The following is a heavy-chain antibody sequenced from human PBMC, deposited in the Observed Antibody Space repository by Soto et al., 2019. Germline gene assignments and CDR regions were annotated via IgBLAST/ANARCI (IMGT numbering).Heavy chain of an antibody. Sequence: DVQLLESGGGLVQPGGSLRLSCAASGFTFSSYAMSWVRQAPGKGLEWVSAISGSGGSTYYADSVKGRFTISRDNSTNTLYLQMNSLRAVGTAVYYSAKRKPMATDRYFDYWGQGTLVTVSS. CDR2: ISGSGGST. D-gene: IGHD5-12*01. V-gene: IGHV3-23*01. J-gene: IGHJ4*02. CDR1: GFTFSSYA. CDR3: AKRKPMATDRYFDY.